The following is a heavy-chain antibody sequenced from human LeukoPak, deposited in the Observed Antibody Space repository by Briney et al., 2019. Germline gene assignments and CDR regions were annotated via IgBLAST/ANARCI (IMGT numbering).Heavy chain of an antibody. D-gene: IGHD1-14*01. CDR1: GFTFSSYW. V-gene: IGHV3-7*01. Sequence: GGSLRLSCAASGFTFSSYWMTRVRQAPGKGLEWVANINDDGSDANYVDSVKGRFTISRDNAKNTLYLQMNSLRAEDTAVYYCTKDLTGKCDYWGQGTLVTVSS. CDR2: INDDGSDA. J-gene: IGHJ4*02. CDR3: TKDLTGKCDY.